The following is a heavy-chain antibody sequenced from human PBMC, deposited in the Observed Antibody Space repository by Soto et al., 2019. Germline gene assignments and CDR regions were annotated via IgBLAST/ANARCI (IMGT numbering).Heavy chain of an antibody. J-gene: IGHJ4*02. CDR1: GFTFSSYA. CDR3: AGRGSGSEYDY. CDR2: ISGSGGST. V-gene: IGHV3-23*01. Sequence: EVQLLESGGGLVQPGGSLRLSCAASGFTFSSYAMRWVRQAPGKGLEWVSAISGSGGSTYYADSVKGRFTIARDKSTNSVYLHMIRLRGEDMAVYDCAGRGSGSEYDYWGQGTLVTVSS. D-gene: IGHD1-26*01.